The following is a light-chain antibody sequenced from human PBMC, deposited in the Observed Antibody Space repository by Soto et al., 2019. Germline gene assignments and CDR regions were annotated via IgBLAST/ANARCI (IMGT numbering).Light chain of an antibody. CDR2: GNS. CDR3: QSDDSSLGGWV. Sequence: QSVLTQPPSVSGAPGQRVTISCTGSSSNIGAGYDVHWYQQLPGTAPKLLIYGNSNRPSGVPDRFSGSKSGTSASLAITGLDAEDEADYCCQSDDSSLGGWVFGGGTKLTVL. CDR1: SSNIGAGYD. J-gene: IGLJ3*02. V-gene: IGLV1-40*01.